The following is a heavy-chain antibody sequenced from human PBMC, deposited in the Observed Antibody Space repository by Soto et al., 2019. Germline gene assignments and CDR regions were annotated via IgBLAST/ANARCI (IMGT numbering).Heavy chain of an antibody. J-gene: IGHJ1*01. Sequence: PGESLKISCRTSGYKFVNYWITWVRQMPGKGLEWVGIIYPDDSDARYNPSYQGQVSISVDKSINTAYLQWSSLKASDTAIYYCARHFYTGDFLSQYFQHWGQGTLVTVSS. CDR3: ARHFYTGDFLSQYFQH. D-gene: IGHD4-17*01. CDR2: IYPDDSDA. V-gene: IGHV5-51*01. CDR1: GYKFVNYW.